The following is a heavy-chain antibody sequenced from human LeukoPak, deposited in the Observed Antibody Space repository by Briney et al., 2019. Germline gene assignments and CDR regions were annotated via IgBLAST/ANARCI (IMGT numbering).Heavy chain of an antibody. CDR1: GGSISSGRYY. V-gene: IGHV4-61*02. Sequence: SDTLSLTCSVSGGSISSGRYYWTWIRQPAGKGLEWIGRLYTNDNTNYDPSLESRVSISVDTSKSQFYLQLTSVTAADTAVYFCARGVVTDDYYMDVWGKGITVIVSS. D-gene: IGHD2-21*02. J-gene: IGHJ6*03. CDR2: LYTNDNT. CDR3: ARGVVTDDYYMDV.